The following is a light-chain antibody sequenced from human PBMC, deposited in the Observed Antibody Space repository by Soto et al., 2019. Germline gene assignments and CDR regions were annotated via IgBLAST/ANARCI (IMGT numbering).Light chain of an antibody. CDR3: QQSYSTPIT. CDR1: QDIRSD. Sequence: DIQMTQSPSSLSASVGDRVTITCRASQDIRSDLNWYHQKPGKAPKRLIYGASGLQSGVPSRFSGSGSGTEFTLTISSLQPEDFATYYCQQSYSTPITFGQGTRLEIK. CDR2: GAS. V-gene: IGKV1-17*01. J-gene: IGKJ5*01.